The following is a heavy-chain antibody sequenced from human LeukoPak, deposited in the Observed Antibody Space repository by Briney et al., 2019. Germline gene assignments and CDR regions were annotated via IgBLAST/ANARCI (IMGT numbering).Heavy chain of an antibody. D-gene: IGHD1-26*01. V-gene: IGHV1-18*01. CDR1: GYTLTSYG. J-gene: IGHJ6*03. CDR3: ASGSYNPRLGLYYYYYMDV. Sequence: ASVNVSCKASGYTLTSYGISWVRQAPGQGLEWMGWISAYNGNTNYAQKLQGRVTMTTDTSTSTAYMELRSLRSDDTAVYYCASGSYNPRLGLYYYYYMDVWGKGTTVTVSS. CDR2: ISAYNGNT.